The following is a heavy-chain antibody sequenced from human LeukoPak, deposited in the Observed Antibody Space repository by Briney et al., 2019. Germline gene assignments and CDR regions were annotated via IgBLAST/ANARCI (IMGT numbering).Heavy chain of an antibody. V-gene: IGHV5-51*01. CDR3: ARHLSPTARWMSGDGYYYYMDV. CDR1: GYSFTSYW. J-gene: IGHJ6*03. Sequence: GESLKISCKGSGYSFTSYWIGWVRQMPGKGLEWMGIIYPGDSDTRYSPSFQGQVTISADKSISTAYLQWSSLKASDTAMYYCARHLSPTARWMSGDGYYYYMDVWGKGTTVTVSS. CDR2: IYPGDSDT. D-gene: IGHD2-21*01.